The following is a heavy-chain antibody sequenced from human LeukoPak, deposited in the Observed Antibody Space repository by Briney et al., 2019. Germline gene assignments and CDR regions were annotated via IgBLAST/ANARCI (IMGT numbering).Heavy chain of an antibody. J-gene: IGHJ4*02. CDR3: ARVLSGYSYGYFDY. CDR1: GGSISSSSYY. D-gene: IGHD5-18*01. Sequence: SETLSLTCTVSGGSISSSSYYWGWIRQPPGKGLEWIGSIYYSGSTYYNPSLKSRVAISVDTSKNQFSLRLSSVTAADTAVYYCARVLSGYSYGYFDYWGQGTLVTVSS. V-gene: IGHV4-39*07. CDR2: IYYSGST.